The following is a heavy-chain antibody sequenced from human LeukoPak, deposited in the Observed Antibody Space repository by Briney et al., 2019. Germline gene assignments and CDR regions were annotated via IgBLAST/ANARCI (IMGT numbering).Heavy chain of an antibody. Sequence: SQTLSLTCTVSGGSISSGDYSWSWIRQPPGKGLEWIGYIYFSGSTYYNPSLKSRVTISVDTSRNQFSLKLSSVTAADTAVYYCARDPGGYYFDYWGQGTLVTVSS. CDR2: IYFSGST. CDR3: ARDPGGYYFDY. D-gene: IGHD3-10*01. J-gene: IGHJ4*02. CDR1: GGSISSGDYS. V-gene: IGHV4-30-4*01.